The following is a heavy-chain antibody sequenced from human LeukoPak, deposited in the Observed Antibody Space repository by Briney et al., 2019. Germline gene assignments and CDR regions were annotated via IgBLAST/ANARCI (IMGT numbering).Heavy chain of an antibody. D-gene: IGHD6-13*01. CDR3: ARRGYSSSYLYYYGMDV. CDR1: GGSISSYY. Sequence: SETLSLTCTVSGGSISSYYRSWIRQPPGKGLEWIGSIYYSGSTYYNPSLKSRVTISVDTSKNQFSLKLSSVTAADTAVYYCARRGYSSSYLYYYGMDVWGQGTTVTVSS. V-gene: IGHV4-59*12. CDR2: IYYSGST. J-gene: IGHJ6*02.